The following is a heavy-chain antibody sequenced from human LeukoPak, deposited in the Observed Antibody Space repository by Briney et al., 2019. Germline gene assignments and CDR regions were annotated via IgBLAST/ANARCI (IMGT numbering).Heavy chain of an antibody. J-gene: IGHJ4*02. CDR2: IRTTSEGAKYA. CDR1: GFSFTDYP. Sequence: GGSLRLSCATSGFSFTDYPMNWVRQAPGKGLEGISNIRTTSEGAKYAYYADYLKGRVTISRDDGKNKLYLHMNSLRDDDTAVYYCATDQRYTFDYWGQGILVTVSS. D-gene: IGHD3-9*01. CDR3: ATDQRYTFDY. V-gene: IGHV3-48*02.